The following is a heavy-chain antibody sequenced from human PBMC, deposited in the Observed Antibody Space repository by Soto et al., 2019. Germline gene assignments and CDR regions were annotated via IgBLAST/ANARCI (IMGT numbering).Heavy chain of an antibody. CDR3: ARYAAEVTTFFDH. J-gene: IGHJ4*02. CDR2: ISGSSGSK. CDR1: GFIFNDYY. V-gene: IGHV3-11*06. Sequence: PGGSLRLSCAASGFIFNDYYMSWIRQAPGKGLEWLSNISGSSGSKKYADAGKGRFTISRDNAKKSLYLEMHGLRAEDTAVYYCARYAAEVTTFFDHWGQGTLVTVSS. D-gene: IGHD4-17*01.